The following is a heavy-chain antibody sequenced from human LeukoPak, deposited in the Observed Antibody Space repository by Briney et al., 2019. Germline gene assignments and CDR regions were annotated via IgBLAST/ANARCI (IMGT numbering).Heavy chain of an antibody. CDR1: GGSISSYY. Sequence: SETLSLTCTVSGGSISSYYWSWIRQPPGKGLEWIGYIYYSGSTNYNPSLKSRVTISVDTSKNQFSLKLSSVTAAVTAVYYCARSLADYWGQGTLVTVSS. J-gene: IGHJ4*02. CDR2: IYYSGST. CDR3: ARSLADY. V-gene: IGHV4-59*01. D-gene: IGHD3-3*02.